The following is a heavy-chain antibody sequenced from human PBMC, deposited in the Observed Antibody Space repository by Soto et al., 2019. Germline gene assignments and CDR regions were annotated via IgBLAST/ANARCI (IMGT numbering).Heavy chain of an antibody. J-gene: IGHJ4*02. V-gene: IGHV1-58*01. CDR2: IVVGSGNT. CDR1: GFTFISSA. Sequence: GASVKVSCKASGFTFISSAVQWVRQARGQRLEWMGWIVVGSGNTNYAQKFQERVTITRDMSTSTAYMELSSLRSEDTAVYYCAAYTIVGATDDFDYWGQGTLVTVSS. D-gene: IGHD1-26*01. CDR3: AAYTIVGATDDFDY.